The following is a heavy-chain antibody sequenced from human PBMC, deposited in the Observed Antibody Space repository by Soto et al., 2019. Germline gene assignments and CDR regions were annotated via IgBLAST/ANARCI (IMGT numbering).Heavy chain of an antibody. D-gene: IGHD5-12*01. Sequence: QVQLVQSGGEVKKPGASVKVSCKASGYTFTIYGINWVRQAPGQGLEWMGWISPDNGNTNYAQKLQGRVTMTTDTATSTANMEQRSLRSDDTAVYYGASALGYSGCAGVDVWAQGTTVTVSS. CDR3: ASALGYSGCAGVDV. V-gene: IGHV1-18*01. CDR1: GYTFTIYG. J-gene: IGHJ6*02. CDR2: ISPDNGNT.